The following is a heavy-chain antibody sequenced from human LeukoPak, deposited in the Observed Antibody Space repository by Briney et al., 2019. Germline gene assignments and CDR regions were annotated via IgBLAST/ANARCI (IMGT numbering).Heavy chain of an antibody. D-gene: IGHD1-26*01. V-gene: IGHV4-39*01. CDR1: GGSISTSAYY. CDR3: ARQSGGTYQDFDY. J-gene: IGHJ4*02. CDR2: FYSSGTT. Sequence: SETLPLTCTVSGGSISTSAYYWGWIRQPPGKGLEWIGSFYSSGTTYYNPSLKSRLTISVDTAKNQFSLNLSSVIAADTAVYYCARQSGGTYQDFDYWGRGILVTVSS.